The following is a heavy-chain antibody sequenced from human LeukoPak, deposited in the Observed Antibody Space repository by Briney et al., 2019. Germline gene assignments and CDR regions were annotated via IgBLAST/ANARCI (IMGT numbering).Heavy chain of an antibody. CDR1: GCSVSSYY. V-gene: IGHV4-4*07. CDR3: AGYSSYYGHFDY. Sequence: PSETLSLTCTVSGCSVSSYYWTWIRQPAGKGLEWIGRIYTSGSTNYNPSLKSRITISVDKSKNQFSLRLNSVTAADTAVYYYAGYSSYYGHFDYWGQGTLVTVSS. J-gene: IGHJ4*02. CDR2: IYTSGST. D-gene: IGHD6-19*01.